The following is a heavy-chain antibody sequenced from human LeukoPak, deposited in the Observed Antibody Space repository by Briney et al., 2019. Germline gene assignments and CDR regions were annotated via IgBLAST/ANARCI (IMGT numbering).Heavy chain of an antibody. CDR3: AKQLRYYYDSSGEFDY. CDR1: GFTFSSYG. J-gene: IGHJ4*02. V-gene: IGHV3-30*18. CDR2: ISYDGSNK. Sequence: PGGSLRLSCAASGFTFSSYGMHWVRQAPGKGLEWVAVISYDGSNKYYADSVKGRFTISRDNSKNTLYLQMNSLRAEDTAVHYCAKQLRYYYDSSGEFDYWGQGTLVTVSS. D-gene: IGHD3-22*01.